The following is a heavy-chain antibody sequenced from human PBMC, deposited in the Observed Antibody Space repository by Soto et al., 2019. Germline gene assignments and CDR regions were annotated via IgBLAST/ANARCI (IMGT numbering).Heavy chain of an antibody. CDR1: AFTFSSYA. D-gene: IGHD6-19*01. CDR3: AKRRVAVAGYFGLDV. Sequence: EVQLLESGGGLVQPGGSLRLSYAASAFTFSSYAMTWVRQAPGKGLEWVSGISSSGVSTSYADSVKGRFTVSRDNSKNTLYLQVNSLRAEDTAVYYCAKRRVAVAGYFGLDVWGQGTTVTVSS. J-gene: IGHJ6*02. CDR2: ISSSGVST. V-gene: IGHV3-23*01.